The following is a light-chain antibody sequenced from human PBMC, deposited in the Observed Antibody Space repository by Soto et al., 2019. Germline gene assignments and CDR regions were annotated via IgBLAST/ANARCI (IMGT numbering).Light chain of an antibody. Sequence: AIRMTQSPSSLSASTGDRVTITCRASQGISSYLAWYQQKPGKAPKLLIYAASTLQSGFPSRFSGSGSGTDFTPTIRCLQSEDYETYYFQKYYSYPWTFGQGTKVETK. CDR2: AAS. CDR3: QKYYSYPWT. CDR1: QGISSY. J-gene: IGKJ1*01. V-gene: IGKV1-8*01.